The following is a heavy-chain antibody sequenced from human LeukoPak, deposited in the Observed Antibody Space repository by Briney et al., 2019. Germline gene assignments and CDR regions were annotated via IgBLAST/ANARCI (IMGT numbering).Heavy chain of an antibody. CDR2: IKKKTDGGTT. V-gene: IGHV3-15*01. CDR1: GFPFSNAW. D-gene: IGHD1-26*01. J-gene: IGHJ4*02. CDR3: TTRGGSFSIFDY. Sequence: GGSLRLSCVVSGFPFSNAWMTWVRQALGKGLEWVGRIKKKTDGGTTDYAAPVKGRFTISRDDSKNTLYLQMNSLKTEDTAVYYCTTRGGSFSIFDYWGQGTLVTVSS.